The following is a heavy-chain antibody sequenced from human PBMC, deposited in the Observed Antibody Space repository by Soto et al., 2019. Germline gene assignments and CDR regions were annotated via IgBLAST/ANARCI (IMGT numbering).Heavy chain of an antibody. V-gene: IGHV4-59*01. J-gene: IGHJ6*03. D-gene: IGHD2-15*01. CDR3: ARSYRRYCSGGSCYSYYYYYMDV. Sequence: QVQLQESGPGLVKPSETLSLTCTVPGGSISSYYCSWIRQPPGKVLEWIGYIYYSGSTNYHPSLKSRITISVDTSKNQFSLKLSSVTAADTAVYYCARSYRRYCSGGSCYSYYYYYMDVWGKGTTVTVSS. CDR1: GGSISSYY. CDR2: IYYSGST.